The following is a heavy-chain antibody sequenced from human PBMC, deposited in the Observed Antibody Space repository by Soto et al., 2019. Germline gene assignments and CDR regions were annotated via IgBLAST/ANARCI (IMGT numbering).Heavy chain of an antibody. V-gene: IGHV4-59*01. D-gene: IGHD4-17*01. J-gene: IGHJ4*02. CDR2: INYSGRT. CDR3: ARVGGDDFGDSGGFDY. CDR1: GGSSRDSF. Sequence: SGSLSLTFPVSGGSSRDSFCTGIRQPPGRGVEWIGYINYSGRTHYNPSLKSRVSISVETSKYHISLQLRSVTAADTAVYYCARVGGDDFGDSGGFDYWGQGTLVTVSS.